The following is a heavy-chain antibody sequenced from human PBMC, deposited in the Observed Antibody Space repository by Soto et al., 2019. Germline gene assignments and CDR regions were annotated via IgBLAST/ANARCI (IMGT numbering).Heavy chain of an antibody. CDR1: GFTFSSYG. CDR3: VKDGSSGWPYFYDMDV. V-gene: IGHV3-30*18. D-gene: IGHD6-19*01. Sequence: QVQLVESGGGVVQPGRSLRLSCAASGFTFSSYGMHWVRQAPGKGLEWGAVISYDGRNKYYADAVKGRFTISRDNSKNTLYLQMSSLRAEDTAVYYCVKDGSSGWPYFYDMDVWGQGTTVTVSS. J-gene: IGHJ6*02. CDR2: ISYDGRNK.